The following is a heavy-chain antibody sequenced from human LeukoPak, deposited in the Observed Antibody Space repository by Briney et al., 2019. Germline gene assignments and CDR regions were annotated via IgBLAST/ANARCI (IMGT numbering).Heavy chain of an antibody. D-gene: IGHD4-17*01. J-gene: IGHJ4*02. CDR3: AKDRYGDYVGFSY. Sequence: PGGSLRLSCAASGFTFSSYAMSWVRQAPGKGLEWVSAISDSGGSTYYADSVKGRFTISRDNSKNTLYLQMNSLRAGDTAVYYCAKDRYGDYVGFSYWGQGTLVTVSS. V-gene: IGHV3-23*01. CDR2: ISDSGGST. CDR1: GFTFSSYA.